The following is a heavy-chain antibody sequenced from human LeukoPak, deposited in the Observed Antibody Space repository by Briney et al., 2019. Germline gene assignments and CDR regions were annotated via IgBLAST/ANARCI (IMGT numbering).Heavy chain of an antibody. CDR1: GFTFSSYS. Sequence: GGSLRLSCAASGFTFSSYSMNWVRQAPGKGLEWVSYIRSSSRTIYYADSVKGRFTISRDNAKNSLYLQMNSLRAENTAVYYCARDGSGRVPEMSAPDYWGQGTLVTVSS. J-gene: IGHJ4*02. CDR2: IRSSSRTI. CDR3: ARDGSGRVPEMSAPDY. V-gene: IGHV3-48*01. D-gene: IGHD3-10*01.